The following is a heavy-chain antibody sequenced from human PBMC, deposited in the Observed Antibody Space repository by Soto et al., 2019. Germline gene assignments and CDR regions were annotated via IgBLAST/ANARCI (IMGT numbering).Heavy chain of an antibody. CDR2: ISYDGSLK. J-gene: IGHJ4*02. D-gene: IGHD3-16*01. CDR1: GFTFSGYA. V-gene: IGHV3-30-3*01. Sequence: QVQLVESGGGVVQPGESLRVSCAASGFTFSGYAMHWVRQAPGKGLEWVAFISYDGSLKYYADSVKGRFTTSRDNSQNTLYLQMNSLRPEDTAVYYCARDVPLGHWGQGALVTVSS. CDR3: ARDVPLGH.